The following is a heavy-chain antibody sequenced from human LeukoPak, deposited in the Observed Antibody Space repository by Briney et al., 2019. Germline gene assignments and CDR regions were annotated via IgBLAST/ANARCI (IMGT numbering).Heavy chain of an antibody. Sequence: GASLTVSYTASGSTCTSYDYNWVRQATGQGLEWMGWMNPNSGNTGYAQKFQGRVTMTRNTSISTAYMELSSLRSEDTAVYYCARWVRKIAAAGLYYFDYWGQGTLVTVSS. CDR2: MNPNSGNT. D-gene: IGHD6-13*01. CDR1: GSTCTSYD. V-gene: IGHV1-8*01. CDR3: ARWVRKIAAAGLYYFDY. J-gene: IGHJ4*02.